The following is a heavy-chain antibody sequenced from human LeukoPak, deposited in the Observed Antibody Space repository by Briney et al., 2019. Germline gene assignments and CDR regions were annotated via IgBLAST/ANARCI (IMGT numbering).Heavy chain of an antibody. V-gene: IGHV1-8*01. CDR3: SRGPRFDP. CDR2: VNPNSGDT. J-gene: IGHJ5*02. Sequence: ASVKVSCKTSGYSFNIYEINWVRQATGQGLEWMGWVNPNSGDTDYAQKFQGRLTMARNTSISTAYMELSGLRLEDTAVYYCSRGPRFDPWGQGTQVTVSS. CDR1: GYSFNIYE.